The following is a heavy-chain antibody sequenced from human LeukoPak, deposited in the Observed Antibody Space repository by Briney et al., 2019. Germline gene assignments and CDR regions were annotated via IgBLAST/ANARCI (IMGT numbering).Heavy chain of an antibody. CDR2: INHSGST. CDR3: ARGMATRKRQYYYYYMDV. V-gene: IGHV4-34*01. CDR1: GGSFSGYY. J-gene: IGHJ6*03. Sequence: SETLSLTCAVYGGSFSGYYWSWIRQPPGKGLEWIGEINHSGSTNYNPSLRSRVTKLVDTSKNQFSLKLSSVTAADTAVYYCARGMATRKRQYYYYYMDVWGKGTTVTVSS. D-gene: IGHD5-12*01.